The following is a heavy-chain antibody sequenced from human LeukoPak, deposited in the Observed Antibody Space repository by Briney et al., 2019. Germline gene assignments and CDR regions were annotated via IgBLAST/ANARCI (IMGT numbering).Heavy chain of an antibody. D-gene: IGHD5-18*01. J-gene: IGHJ4*02. CDR2: IYYSGST. CDR3: ARGGYSYDHYFDY. CDR1: GGSIISGHYY. Sequence: TLSLTCTVSGGSIISGHYYWTWIRQHPGKGLEWIGYIYYSGSTSHNLSLKSRVIISVDTSKNQFSLKLSSVTAADTAVYYCARGGYSYDHYFDYWGQGTLVTVSS. V-gene: IGHV4-31*03.